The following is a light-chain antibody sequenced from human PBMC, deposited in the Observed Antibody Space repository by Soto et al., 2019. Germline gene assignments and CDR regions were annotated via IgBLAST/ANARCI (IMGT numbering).Light chain of an antibody. CDR3: QQRTNWPRSFT. V-gene: IGKV3-11*01. CDR2: DTS. J-gene: IGKJ3*01. Sequence: EIVLTQSPATLSLSPGERATLSCRARQSVCSFFAWYQQKPGPAPRLLIYDTSKRATGIPARFSGSGSGTDFTLTISSLEPEDFAVYYCQQRTNWPRSFTFGPGTKVDIK. CDR1: QSVCSF.